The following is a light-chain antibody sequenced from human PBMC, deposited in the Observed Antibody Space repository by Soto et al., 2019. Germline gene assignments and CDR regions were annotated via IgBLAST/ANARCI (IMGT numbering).Light chain of an antibody. J-gene: IGLJ1*01. CDR1: SSDIGGYNY. CDR3: SSYTSTSTLYV. V-gene: IGLV2-14*03. Sequence: QSVLTQPASVSGSPGQSITISCTGTSSDIGGYNYVSWYQQLPGKVPKLIIYDVSNRPSGVSDRFSGSKSGNAASLTIPGLQAEDEADYYCSSYTSTSTLYVFGTGTKVTVL. CDR2: DVS.